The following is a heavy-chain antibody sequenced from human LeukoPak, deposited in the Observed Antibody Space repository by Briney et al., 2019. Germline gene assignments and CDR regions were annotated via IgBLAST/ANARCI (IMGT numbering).Heavy chain of an antibody. Sequence: ASVNVSCKASGYTFTNYYIHWVRQAPGQGLEWMGIINPSGGSTSYAQKFQGRVTMTRDTSTSTVYMELSSLRSEDTAVYYCARGEELGSSGWYRARGNYWGQGTLVTVSS. J-gene: IGHJ4*02. D-gene: IGHD6-19*01. CDR1: GYTFTNYY. V-gene: IGHV1-46*01. CDR3: ARGEELGSSGWYRARGNY. CDR2: INPSGGST.